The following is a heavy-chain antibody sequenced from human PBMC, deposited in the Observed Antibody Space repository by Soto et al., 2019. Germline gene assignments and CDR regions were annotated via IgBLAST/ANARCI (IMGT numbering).Heavy chain of an antibody. D-gene: IGHD3-10*01. Sequence: EAQLLESGGGLVQPGGSLRLSCAAAGFTFSNYAMSWVRQAPGKGLEWVSAISGSGGSTYYADSVKGRFTISRDNSNKTLYLQMNSLRADDTAVYYCAKATRGGAATLIRDYWGQGTLVTVS. J-gene: IGHJ4*02. CDR3: AKATRGGAATLIRDY. CDR1: GFTFSNYA. CDR2: ISGSGGST. V-gene: IGHV3-23*01.